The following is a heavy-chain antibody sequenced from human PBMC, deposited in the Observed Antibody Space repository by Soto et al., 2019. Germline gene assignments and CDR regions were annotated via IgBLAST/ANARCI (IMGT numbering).Heavy chain of an antibody. Sequence: SETLSLTCTVSGGSMSSYRWSGIRQPAGKGLEWIGRLNTYGNTHYNPSLKSRVTVSVDTSRNQFFLTLRSVTAADSAVYHCGRESGETWDYEASWGHGTTVTVSS. J-gene: IGHJ5*01. CDR1: GGSMSSYR. CDR2: LNTYGNT. V-gene: IGHV4-4*07. D-gene: IGHD1-7*01. CDR3: GRESGETWDYEAS.